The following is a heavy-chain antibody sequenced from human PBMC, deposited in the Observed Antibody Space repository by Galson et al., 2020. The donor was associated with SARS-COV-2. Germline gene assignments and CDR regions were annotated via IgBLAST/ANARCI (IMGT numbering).Heavy chain of an antibody. J-gene: IGHJ6*02. CDR1: GGTFSNYA. D-gene: IGHD2-15*01. CDR3: ARDTDMSMAPRPYFDMDV. V-gene: IGHV1-69*13. CDR2: IIPRYGAA. Sequence: SVKVSCKSSGGTFSNYAFSWVRQAPGQGFVWMGGIIPRYGAANYAQNFQGRVTITADESTTTAYIELSSLRSEDTAVYYCARDTDMSMAPRPYFDMDVWGQGTTVIVSS.